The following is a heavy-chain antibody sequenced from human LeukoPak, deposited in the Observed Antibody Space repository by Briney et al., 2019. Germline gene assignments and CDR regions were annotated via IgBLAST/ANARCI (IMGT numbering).Heavy chain of an antibody. CDR3: ARVTVDIVAEGHKRGSMFDP. J-gene: IGHJ5*02. CDR2: ISAYNGNT. V-gene: IGHV1-18*01. CDR1: GYTFTSYG. D-gene: IGHD5-12*01. Sequence: ASVKVSCKASGYTFTSYGISWVRQAPGQGLEWMGWISAYNGNTNYAQKLQGRVTMTTDTSTSTAYMELRSLRSDDTAVYYCARVTVDIVAEGHKRGSMFDPWGQGTLVTVSS.